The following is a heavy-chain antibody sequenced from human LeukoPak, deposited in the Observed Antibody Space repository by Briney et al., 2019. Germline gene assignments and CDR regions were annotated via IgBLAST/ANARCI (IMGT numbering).Heavy chain of an antibody. J-gene: IGHJ4*02. CDR3: ARAGWGGPYFDY. V-gene: IGHV3-21*01. CDR2: ISSSSSYI. Sequence: PGGSLRLSCAASGFTFSSYSMNWVRQAPGKGLEWVSFISSSSSYIYYADSVKGRFTISRDNAKSSLYLQMNSLRAEDTAVYYCARAGWGGPYFDYWGQGTLVTVSS. CDR1: GFTFSSYS. D-gene: IGHD3-16*01.